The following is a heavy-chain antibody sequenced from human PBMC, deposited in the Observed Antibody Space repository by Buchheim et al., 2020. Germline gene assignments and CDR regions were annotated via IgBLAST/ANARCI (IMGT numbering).Heavy chain of an antibody. Sequence: EVQLVESGGDLVKPGESLRLSCAASEFTFTNAWMSWIRQAPGKGLEWVGRIRSSTDGGTTDYAVPVKGGFTISRDDSENTLYLQMNSLKTEDTAVYYCTTLMKSARLSSDYWGQGTL. V-gene: IGHV3-15*01. CDR2: IRSSTDGGTT. D-gene: IGHD6-6*01. CDR1: EFTFTNAW. J-gene: IGHJ4*02. CDR3: TTLMKSARLSSDY.